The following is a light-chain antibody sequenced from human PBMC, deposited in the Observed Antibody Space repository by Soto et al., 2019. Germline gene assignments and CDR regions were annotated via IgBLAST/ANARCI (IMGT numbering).Light chain of an antibody. Sequence: DIQMTQSPSTLSASVGDRVTITCRASQSISSWLAWHQQKPGKAPRLLTYKASNLESGVPSRFSGSGSGTEFTLTITSLQPDDSATYYCQQYNDNWTFGQGTKVEIK. CDR3: QQYNDNWT. J-gene: IGKJ1*01. V-gene: IGKV1-5*03. CDR1: QSISSW. CDR2: KAS.